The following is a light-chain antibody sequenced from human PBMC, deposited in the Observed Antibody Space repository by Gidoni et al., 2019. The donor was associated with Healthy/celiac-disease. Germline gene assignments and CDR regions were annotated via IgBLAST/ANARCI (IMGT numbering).Light chain of an antibody. CDR3: QQYNNWPPDPT. Sequence: EIVMTHSPATLSVSPGERATLSCRASQSVSSNLAWYQQKPGQAPRLLIYGASTRATGIPARFSGSGSGTEFTLTISSLQSEDFAVYYCQQYNNWPPDPTFGQGTKVEIK. CDR1: QSVSSN. J-gene: IGKJ1*01. V-gene: IGKV3-15*01. CDR2: GAS.